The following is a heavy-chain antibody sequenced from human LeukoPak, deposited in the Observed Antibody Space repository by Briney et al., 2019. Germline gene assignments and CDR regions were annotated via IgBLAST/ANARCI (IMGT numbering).Heavy chain of an antibody. CDR2: INPSGGST. Sequence: ASVKVSCKASGYTFTSYYVHWVRQAPGQGLEWMGIINPSGGSTSYAQKFQGRVTMTRDMSTSTVYMELSSLRSEDTAVYYCARTTEGYAGGPGYSYYYYMDVWGKGTTVTISS. V-gene: IGHV1-46*01. D-gene: IGHD5-12*01. CDR3: ARTTEGYAGGPGYSYYYYMDV. CDR1: GYTFTSYY. J-gene: IGHJ6*03.